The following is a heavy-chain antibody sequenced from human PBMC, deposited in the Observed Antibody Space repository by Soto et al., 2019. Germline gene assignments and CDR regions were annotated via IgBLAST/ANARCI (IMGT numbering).Heavy chain of an antibody. CDR3: ARTVMPVGNLAAFDH. J-gene: IGHJ4*02. CDR1: GGSVSSVKYF. Sequence: QMQLQESGPGLVKPSETLSLTCNVSGGSVSSVKYFWSWIRQPPGKGLEWIAYIYNNGNTNYNPSLKSRATISVDKSKNQCSLKLTSVTAADSAVYFCARTVMPVGNLAAFDHWGQGVLVPVSS. CDR2: IYNNGNT. V-gene: IGHV4-61*01. D-gene: IGHD7-27*01.